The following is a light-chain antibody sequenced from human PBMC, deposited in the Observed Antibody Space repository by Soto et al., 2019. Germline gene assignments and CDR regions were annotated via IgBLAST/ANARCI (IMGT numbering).Light chain of an antibody. CDR2: GGS. CDR1: QSVSSN. J-gene: IGKJ1*01. CDR3: QQYNDWLWT. Sequence: EIVMTQSPATLSVSPGERATLSCRASQSVSSNLAWYQQKPGQAPRLLMYGGSTRATGIPARFGGRGSGTEFTLTISSLQSEDFAVYYCQQYNDWLWTFGQGTKVDIK. V-gene: IGKV3-15*01.